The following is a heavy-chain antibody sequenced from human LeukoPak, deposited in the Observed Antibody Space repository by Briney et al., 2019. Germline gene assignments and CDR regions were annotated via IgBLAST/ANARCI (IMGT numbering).Heavy chain of an antibody. CDR1: GYTFTTYD. D-gene: IGHD1-1*01. CDR2: MNPNSANT. V-gene: IGHV1-8*01. J-gene: IGHJ4*02. CDR3: AIGERSYYFDY. Sequence: ASVKVSCKASGYTFTTYDINWVRQATGQGLEWKGWMNPNSANTGYAQKFQGRVTMTRNTSISTAYMELSSLRSEDTAVYYCAIGERSYYFDYWGQGTLVTVSS.